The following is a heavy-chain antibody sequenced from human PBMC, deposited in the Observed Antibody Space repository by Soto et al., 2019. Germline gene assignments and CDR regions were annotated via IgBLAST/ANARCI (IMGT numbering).Heavy chain of an antibody. J-gene: IGHJ6*02. V-gene: IGHV3-30-3*01. CDR2: ISYDGSNK. D-gene: IGHD3-3*01. Sequence: GGSLRLSCAASGFTFSSYAMHWVRQAPSKGLEWVAVISYDGSNKYYADSVKGRFTISRDNSKNTLYLQMNSLRAEDTAVYYCARDLGGANYDFWSGYYTYYGMDVWGQGTTVTVSS. CDR1: GFTFSSYA. CDR3: ARDLGGANYDFWSGYYTYYGMDV.